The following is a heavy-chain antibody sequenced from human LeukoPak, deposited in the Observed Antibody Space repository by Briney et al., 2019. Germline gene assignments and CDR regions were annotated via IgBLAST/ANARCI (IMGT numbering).Heavy chain of an antibody. D-gene: IGHD3-10*01. J-gene: IGHJ3*02. Sequence: GGSLRLSCAAPGFPFSSYNMNWVRQAPGKGLEWVSYISGSGRTIDYADSVRGRFTISRDNAKDSLYLQMNSLRDEDTAVYYCARDRAWASDIWGQGTMVTVSS. CDR1: GFPFSSYN. CDR3: ARDRAWASDI. V-gene: IGHV3-48*02. CDR2: ISGSGRTI.